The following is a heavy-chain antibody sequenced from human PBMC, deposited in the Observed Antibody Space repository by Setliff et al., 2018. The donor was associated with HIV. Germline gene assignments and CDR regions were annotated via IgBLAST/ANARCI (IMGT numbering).Heavy chain of an antibody. D-gene: IGHD3-10*01. J-gene: IGHJ5*02. CDR3: ARHGATYFAFGEFNP. V-gene: IGHV4-38-2*01. Sequence: SETLSLTCAVSGYSVSSGYYWGWIRQPPGKGLEWIGSIYHSGSTYYNPSLKSRVTISVDTSKNQNSLKLSSVTAADTAVYYCARHGATYFAFGEFNPWGQGTLVTVSS. CDR1: GYSVSSGYY. CDR2: IYHSGST.